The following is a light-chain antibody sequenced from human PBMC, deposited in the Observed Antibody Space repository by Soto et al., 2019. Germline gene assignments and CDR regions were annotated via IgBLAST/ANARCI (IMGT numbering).Light chain of an antibody. Sequence: QSALTQPPSASGSPGQSVAISCTGTSSDVGGYNYVSWYQQHPGKAPKLMIYEVNKRPSGVPDRFSGSKSGNTASLTVSGLQADDEADYYCASYAGTRLFVFGSGTKLTVL. CDR2: EVN. CDR3: ASYAGTRLFV. V-gene: IGLV2-8*01. J-gene: IGLJ1*01. CDR1: SSDVGGYNY.